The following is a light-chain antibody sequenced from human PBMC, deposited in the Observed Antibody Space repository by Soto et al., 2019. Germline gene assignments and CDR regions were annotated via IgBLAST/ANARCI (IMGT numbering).Light chain of an antibody. Sequence: QSALTQPASVSGSPGQSITISCTGTSSDVGGYNYVAWYQQHPGKSPKLLIYEVINRPSGVSNRFSGSKSGNTASLTISGLQAEDEADYYCTSYATGDTFPFGGGTKLTVL. CDR1: SSDVGGYNY. J-gene: IGLJ2*01. V-gene: IGLV2-14*01. CDR3: TSYATGDTFP. CDR2: EVI.